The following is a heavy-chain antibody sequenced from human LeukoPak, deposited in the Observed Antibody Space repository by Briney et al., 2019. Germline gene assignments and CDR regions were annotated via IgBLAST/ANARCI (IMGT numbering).Heavy chain of an antibody. V-gene: IGHV3-74*01. CDR1: GFTVSSNY. J-gene: IGHJ6*03. Sequence: GGSLRLSCAASGFTVSSNYMSWVRQAPGKGLVWVSRIKSDGSGTNYADSVKGRFTISRDNAKNRLYLQMNSLRAEDTAVYYCARVGPPDYYYYYMDVWGKGTTVTVSS. CDR2: IKSDGSGT. D-gene: IGHD3-16*01. CDR3: ARVGPPDYYYYYMDV.